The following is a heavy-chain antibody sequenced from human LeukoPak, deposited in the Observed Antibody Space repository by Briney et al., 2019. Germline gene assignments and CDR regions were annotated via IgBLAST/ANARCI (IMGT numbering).Heavy chain of an antibody. Sequence: QPWRSLRLSCAASGFNFSRYAFHWVRQAPGKGLEWVAVISYDGSKKYYADSVKGRFTISRDNSKNTLYLHMNSLRAEDTAVYYCAREGGENSGSYSTYYFDHWGQGTLVTVSS. CDR1: GFNFSRYA. D-gene: IGHD1-26*01. CDR2: ISYDGSKK. V-gene: IGHV3-30-3*01. J-gene: IGHJ4*02. CDR3: AREGGENSGSYSTYYFDH.